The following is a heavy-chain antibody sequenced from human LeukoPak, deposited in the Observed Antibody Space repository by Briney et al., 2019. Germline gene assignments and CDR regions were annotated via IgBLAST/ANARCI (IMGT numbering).Heavy chain of an antibody. CDR3: ARLVVGASPFDY. D-gene: IGHD1-26*01. CDR2: INHSGST. Sequence: PSETLSLTCAVYGGSFSGYYWSWIRQPPGKGLEWIGEINHSGSTNYNPSLKSRVTISVDTSKNQFSLKLSSVTAADTAVYYCARLVVGASPFDYWGQGTLVTVSS. CDR1: GGSFSGYY. V-gene: IGHV4-34*01. J-gene: IGHJ4*02.